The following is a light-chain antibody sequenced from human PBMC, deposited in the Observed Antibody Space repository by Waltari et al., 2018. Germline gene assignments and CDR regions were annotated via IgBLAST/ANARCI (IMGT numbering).Light chain of an antibody. CDR1: TWRDKY. V-gene: IGLV3-1*01. Sequence: SYELTQPPSVSVSPGQTATINRPGATWRDKYACWYQQKPGQSPVLVIYQDSKRPSGIPERFSGSNSGNTATLTISGTQAMDEADYYCQAWDSSPYVVFGGGTKLTVL. CDR3: QAWDSSPYVV. CDR2: QDS. J-gene: IGLJ2*01.